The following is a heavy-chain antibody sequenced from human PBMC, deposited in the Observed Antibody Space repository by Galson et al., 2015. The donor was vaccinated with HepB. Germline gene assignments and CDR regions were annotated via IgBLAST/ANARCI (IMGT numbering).Heavy chain of an antibody. J-gene: IGHJ4*02. CDR3: AKPLPPSTSYPSEGVDY. V-gene: IGHV3-33*05. D-gene: IGHD3-10*01. Sequence: SLRLSCAASGFTFSSYGMHWVRQAPGKGLEWVAVISYDGSNKYYSDSVRGRFTISRDNSKNTLYLQMNSLRAEDTAVYYCAKPLPPSTSYPSEGVDYWGQGTLVTVSS. CDR1: GFTFSSYG. CDR2: ISYDGSNK.